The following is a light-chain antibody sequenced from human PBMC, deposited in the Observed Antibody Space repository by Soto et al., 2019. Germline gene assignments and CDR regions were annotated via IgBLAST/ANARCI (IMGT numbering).Light chain of an antibody. CDR2: GNK. J-gene: IGLJ3*02. CDR1: STNIGACYD. Sequence: QSVLTQPPSVSGAPGQSVTISCTGSSTNIGACYDVYWYQQLPGTAPKVLIYGNKNRPSGVPDRFSGSKSGTSASLAITGLQAEDEADYYCHSYESSQSGLVFGRGTKLTVL. V-gene: IGLV1-40*01. CDR3: HSYESSQSGLV.